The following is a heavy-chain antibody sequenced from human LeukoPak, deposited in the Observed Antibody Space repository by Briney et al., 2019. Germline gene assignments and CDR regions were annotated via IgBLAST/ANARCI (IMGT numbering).Heavy chain of an antibody. V-gene: IGHV3-48*04. CDR2: ISSSSGTI. CDR3: ARDGGYG. D-gene: IGHD5-18*01. Sequence: GGSLRLSCAASGFTFSSYSMNWVRQAPGKGLEWVSYISSSSGTIYYADSVKGRFTISRDNAKNSLYLQMNSLRAEDTAVYYCARDGGYGWGQGTLVTVSS. CDR1: GFTFSSYS. J-gene: IGHJ1*01.